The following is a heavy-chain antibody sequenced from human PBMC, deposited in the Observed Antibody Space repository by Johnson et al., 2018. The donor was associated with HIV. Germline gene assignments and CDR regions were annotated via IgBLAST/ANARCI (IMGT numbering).Heavy chain of an antibody. D-gene: IGHD3-10*01. CDR1: GLTFRSND. CDR2: IGTAGDT. V-gene: IGHV3-13*01. CDR3: ARGPLFYYSSGLWAFDI. J-gene: IGHJ3*02. Sequence: VQLVESGGGLVQPGGSLRISCAASGLTFRSNDMHWVRQATGKGLEWVSAIGTAGDTYYPGSVKGRFTISRDNSKNTLYLQMSSLSAEDTAVYYCARGPLFYYSSGLWAFDIWGQGTTVTVSS.